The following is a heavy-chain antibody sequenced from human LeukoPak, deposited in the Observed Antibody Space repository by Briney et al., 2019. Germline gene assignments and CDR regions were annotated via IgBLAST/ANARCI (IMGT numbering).Heavy chain of an antibody. CDR1: VFPLSSYC. D-gene: IGHD2-21*01. V-gene: IGHV3-33*01. CDR2: LVYDERN. Sequence: GGSLRLSCAASVFPLSSYCMHWVRQAPRKGLEWVARLVYDERNDYANSVKGRFTISRDNSKNTLYLQMDNLRVDDTAVYYCARDLSAAYDFWGQGILVTVSS. CDR3: ARDLSAAYDF. J-gene: IGHJ4*02.